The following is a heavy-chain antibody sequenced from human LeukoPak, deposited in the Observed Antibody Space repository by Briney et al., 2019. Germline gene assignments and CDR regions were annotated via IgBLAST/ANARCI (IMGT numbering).Heavy chain of an antibody. CDR2: ISYDGSNK. D-gene: IGHD5-24*01. CDR3: ARDRGDGYNLSWFDP. V-gene: IGHV3-30*04. Sequence: GGSLRLSCAAPGFTFSSYAMHWVRQAPGKGLEWVAVISYDGSNKYYADSVKGRFTISRDNSKNTLYLQMNSLRAEDTAVYYCARDRGDGYNLSWFDPWGQGTLVTVSS. J-gene: IGHJ5*02. CDR1: GFTFSSYA.